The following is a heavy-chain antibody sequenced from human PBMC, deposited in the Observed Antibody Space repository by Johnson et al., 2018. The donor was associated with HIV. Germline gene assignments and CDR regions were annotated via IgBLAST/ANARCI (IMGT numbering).Heavy chain of an antibody. CDR3: ARDTSIAAARAFDI. D-gene: IGHD6-6*01. J-gene: IGHJ3*02. CDR1: GFTFSSYA. Sequence: QVQLVESGGGVVQPGKSLRLSCAASGFTFSSYAMHWVRQAPGKGLEWVAVISYDGSNKYYADSVKGRFSISRDNSKNTLHLQMNSLRAEDTAVYYCARDTSIAAARAFDIWGQGTMVIVS. CDR2: ISYDGSNK. V-gene: IGHV3-30-3*01.